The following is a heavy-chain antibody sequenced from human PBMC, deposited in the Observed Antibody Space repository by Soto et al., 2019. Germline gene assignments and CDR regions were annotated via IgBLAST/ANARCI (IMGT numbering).Heavy chain of an antibody. D-gene: IGHD1-26*01. CDR3: AGGAGGGGY. Sequence: EVQLVESGGGLIQPGGSLRLSCAVSGFTVSNNYMSWVRQAPGKGLEGVSVIYSGGYTAYGDSVKGRFTISRDNSKNTLSLQKRSRGAADPAVYYWAGGAGGGGYWGQGTLVTVSS. J-gene: IGHJ4*02. CDR2: IYSGGYT. CDR1: GFTVSNNY. V-gene: IGHV3-53*01.